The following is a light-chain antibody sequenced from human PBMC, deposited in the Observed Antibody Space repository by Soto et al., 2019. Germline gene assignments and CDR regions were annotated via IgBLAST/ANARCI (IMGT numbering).Light chain of an antibody. CDR2: DVN. CDR3: ASWTTSATMI. J-gene: IGLJ2*01. Sequence: QSVLTQPASVSGSPGQSITNSCTGTSSDIVAYNFVSWYQQHPGKAPKLMLYDVNIRPSGVSNRFSGSKSGNTASLTISGLQAEDDADYYCASWTTSATMIFGGGTKLTVL. CDR1: SSDIVAYNF. V-gene: IGLV2-14*03.